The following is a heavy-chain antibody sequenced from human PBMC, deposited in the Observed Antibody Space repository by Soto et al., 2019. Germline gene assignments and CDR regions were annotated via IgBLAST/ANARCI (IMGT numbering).Heavy chain of an antibody. J-gene: IGHJ5*02. CDR1: GFTFSSYA. CDR3: AKDRTGGWIEYNWFDP. Sequence: GGSLRLSCAASGFTFSSYAMSWVRQAPGKGLEGVSAISGSGGSTYYADSVKGRFTISRDNSKNTLYLQMNSLRAEDTAVYYCAKDRTGGWIEYNWFDPWGQGTLVTVSS. CDR2: ISGSGGST. D-gene: IGHD6-19*01. V-gene: IGHV3-23*01.